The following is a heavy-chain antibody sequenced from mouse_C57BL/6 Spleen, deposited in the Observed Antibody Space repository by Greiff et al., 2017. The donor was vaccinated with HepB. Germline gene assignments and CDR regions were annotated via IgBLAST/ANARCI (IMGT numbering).Heavy chain of an antibody. J-gene: IGHJ4*01. CDR2: IDPSDSYT. CDR3: ARRGSGYVRYAMDY. Sequence: QVQLQQPGAELVMPGASVKLSCKASGYTFTSYWMHWVKQRPGQGLEWIGEIDPSDSYTNYNQKFKGKSTLTVDKSSRTAYMQLSSLTSEDSAVYYCARRGSGYVRYAMDYWGQGTSVTVSS. D-gene: IGHD3-2*02. CDR1: GYTFTSYW. V-gene: IGHV1-69*01.